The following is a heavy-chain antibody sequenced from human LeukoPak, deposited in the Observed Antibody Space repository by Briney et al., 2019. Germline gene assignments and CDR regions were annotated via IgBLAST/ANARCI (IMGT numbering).Heavy chain of an antibody. CDR2: IKSKSDGGTT. CDR1: GFTFSDYY. J-gene: IGHJ4*02. V-gene: IGHV3-15*01. Sequence: GGSLRLSCAAFGFTFSDYYMSWVRQAPGKGLEWVGRIKSKSDGGTTDYAAPVKGRFTISRDDSKNTLYLQMNSLKTEDTALYYCTTDRDTVATSFDNWGQGSPVTVSS. D-gene: IGHD5-12*01. CDR3: TTDRDTVATSFDN.